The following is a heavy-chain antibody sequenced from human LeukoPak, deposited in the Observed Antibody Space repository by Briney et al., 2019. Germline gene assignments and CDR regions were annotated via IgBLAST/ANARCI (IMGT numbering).Heavy chain of an antibody. J-gene: IGHJ4*02. Sequence: GGSLRLSCAASGFTFSSYAMTWVRQAPGKGLEWVSAISGSDNSTYYADSAKGRFTISRDTSKNTLYLQMNSLTAEDTAVYYCAKNMILDNDNYYFDYWGQGTLVTVSS. CDR3: AKNMILDNDNYYFDY. D-gene: IGHD3-22*01. V-gene: IGHV3-23*01. CDR1: GFTFSSYA. CDR2: ISGSDNST.